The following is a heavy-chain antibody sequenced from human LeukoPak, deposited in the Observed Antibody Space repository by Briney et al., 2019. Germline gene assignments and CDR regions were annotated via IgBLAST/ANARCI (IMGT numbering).Heavy chain of an antibody. CDR2: IIPIFGTA. D-gene: IGHD3-3*01. CDR3: ARGDLEWFSSWFDP. J-gene: IGHJ5*02. V-gene: IGHV1-69*05. CDR1: GGTFSSYA. Sequence: SVKVSCKASGGTFSSYAISWVRQAPGQGLEWMGGIIPIFGTANYAQKFQGRVTITTDESTSTAYMELSSLRSEDTAVYYCARGDLEWFSSWFDPWGQGTLVTVSS.